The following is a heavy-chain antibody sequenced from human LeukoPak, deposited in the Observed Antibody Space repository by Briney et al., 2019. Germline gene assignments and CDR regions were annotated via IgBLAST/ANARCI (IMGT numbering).Heavy chain of an antibody. Sequence: ASVKVSCKASGYTFTGYYLHWVRQAPGQGLEWMGRINPNSGDTNYAQKFQGRVTMTRNTSISTAYMELSRLRSDDTAVYYCAKRSITAQYYFDYWGQGTLVTVSS. D-gene: IGHD6-6*01. J-gene: IGHJ4*02. CDR1: GYTFTGYY. CDR2: INPNSGDT. V-gene: IGHV1-2*06. CDR3: AKRSITAQYYFDY.